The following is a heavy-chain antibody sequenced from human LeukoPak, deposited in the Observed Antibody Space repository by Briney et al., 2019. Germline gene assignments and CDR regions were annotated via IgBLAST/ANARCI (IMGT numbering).Heavy chain of an antibody. CDR3: ARTYDYGDYGFWFDP. Sequence: PGGSLRLSCAASGFTFSSYSMNWVRQAPGKGLEWVSSISSSSSYIYYADSVKGRFTISRDNAKNSLYLQMNSLRAEDTAVYYCARTYDYGDYGFWFDPWGQGTLVTVSS. CDR2: ISSSSSYI. D-gene: IGHD4-17*01. J-gene: IGHJ5*02. CDR1: GFTFSSYS. V-gene: IGHV3-21*01.